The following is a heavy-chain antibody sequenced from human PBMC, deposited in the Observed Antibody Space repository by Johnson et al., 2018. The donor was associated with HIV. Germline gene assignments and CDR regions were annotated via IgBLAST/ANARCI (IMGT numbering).Heavy chain of an antibody. V-gene: IGHV3-30-3*01. CDR3: ARWGRGGYENPGLDI. CDR1: GFTFSRYA. D-gene: IGHD5-12*01. J-gene: IGHJ3*02. Sequence: QVQLVESGGGVVQPGRSLRLSCAPSGFTFSRYAMHWVRQAPGKGLEWVAVISYHGSNKYYADSVKGRFTISRDNSKNTLYMQMNSLRVEDTAVYYCARWGRGGYENPGLDIWGQGTMVTVSS. CDR2: ISYHGSNK.